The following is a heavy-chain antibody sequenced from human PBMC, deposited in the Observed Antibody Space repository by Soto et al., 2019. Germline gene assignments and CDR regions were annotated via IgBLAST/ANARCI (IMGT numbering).Heavy chain of an antibody. CDR2: IIPIFGTA. CDR3: AVTYSYTSGYGPTFDY. CDR1: GGTFSSYA. J-gene: IGHJ4*02. D-gene: IGHD3-22*01. V-gene: IGHV1-69*06. Sequence: ASVKVSCKASGGTFSSYAISWVRQAPGQGLEWMGGIIPIFGTANYAQKFQGRVTITADKSTSTAYMELSSLRSEDTAVSYCAVTYSYTSGYGPTFDYWGQGTLVTVSS.